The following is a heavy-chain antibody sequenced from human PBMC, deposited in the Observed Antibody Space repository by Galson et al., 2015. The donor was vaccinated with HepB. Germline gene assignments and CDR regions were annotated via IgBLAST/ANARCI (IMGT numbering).Heavy chain of an antibody. CDR3: AKMGSYGDYDFDP. J-gene: IGHJ5*02. CDR2: IIGSGGST. V-gene: IGHV3-23*01. CDR1: GFPFRNYV. D-gene: IGHD4-17*01. Sequence: LRLSCAVSGFPFRNYVMTWVRQAPGKGLEWVSSIIGSGGSTFYADSVKGRFTISRDNSKNTLFLQMNGLRVEDTAVYYCAKMGSYGDYDFDPWGQGTLVTVSS.